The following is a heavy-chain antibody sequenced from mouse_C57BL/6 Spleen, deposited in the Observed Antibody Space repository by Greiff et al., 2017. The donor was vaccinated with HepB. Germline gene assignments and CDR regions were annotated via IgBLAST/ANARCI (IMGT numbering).Heavy chain of an antibody. J-gene: IGHJ2*01. V-gene: IGHV5-4*01. CDR1: GFTFSSYA. Sequence: EVQVVESGGGLVKPGGSLKLSCAASGFTFSSYAMSWVRQTPEKRLEWVATISDGGSYTYYPDNVKGRFTISRDNAKNNLYLQMSHLKSEDTAMYYCARDQFYDGYSYFDYWGQGTTLTVSS. CDR3: ARDQFYDGYSYFDY. D-gene: IGHD2-3*01. CDR2: ISDGGSYT.